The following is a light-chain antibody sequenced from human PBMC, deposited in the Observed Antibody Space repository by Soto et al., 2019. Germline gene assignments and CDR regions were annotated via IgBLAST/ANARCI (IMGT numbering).Light chain of an antibody. CDR2: GNR. V-gene: IGLV1-40*01. J-gene: IGLJ3*02. CDR3: QAYDYGLTASV. CDR1: SSNLGAGYD. Sequence: QAVVTQPPSVSGAPGQRVTISCTGNSSNLGAGYDVHWYQQLPGAAPKLVIFGNRNRPSGVPERFSGSKSGTSASLAITGLQTEDEADYYCQAYDYGLTASVFGGGTKLTVL.